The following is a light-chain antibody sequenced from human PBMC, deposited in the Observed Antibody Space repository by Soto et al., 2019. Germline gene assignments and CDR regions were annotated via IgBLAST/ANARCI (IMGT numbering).Light chain of an antibody. CDR1: QGVSRK. CDR3: RQYNNWPLP. J-gene: IGKJ4*01. V-gene: IGKV3-15*01. Sequence: DIVMTQSPATLSVAPGERVTFSCGASQGVSRKLAWYQHKPGQAPRLLISGASTGATGIPARFSGSGSGTEFTLTISSLQSEDFTVYYCRQYNNWPLPFGGGTKV. CDR2: GAS.